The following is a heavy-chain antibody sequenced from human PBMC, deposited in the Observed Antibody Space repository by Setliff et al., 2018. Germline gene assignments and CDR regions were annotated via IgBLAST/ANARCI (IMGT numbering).Heavy chain of an antibody. D-gene: IGHD2-8*01. CDR1: GYTFTESI. Sequence: ASVKVSCKASGYTFTESIVSWVRQAPGQGLEWLGWIGVYSGNTYTAQRFQGRVTMTTDTSTNMAYLELRGLRSDDTAVYYCRRLVRYCTRVSCQSLSGGDFWGQGTLVTVSS. CDR2: IGVYSGNT. V-gene: IGHV1-18*01. CDR3: RRLVRYCTRVSCQSLSGGDF. J-gene: IGHJ4*02.